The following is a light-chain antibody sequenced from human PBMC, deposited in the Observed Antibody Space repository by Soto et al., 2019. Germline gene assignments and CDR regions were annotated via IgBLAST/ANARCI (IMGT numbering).Light chain of an antibody. CDR2: EVS. CDR1: SSDVGGYNY. J-gene: IGLJ1*01. Sequence: QSVLTQPASVSGSPGQSITISCTGTSSDVGGYNYVSWYQQQSGKAPKLIIHEVSNRPSGVSNRFSDSKSGNTASLTISGLQAEDEADYYCDSYTSSRAYVFGIGTKVTVL. V-gene: IGLV2-14*01. CDR3: DSYTSSRAYV.